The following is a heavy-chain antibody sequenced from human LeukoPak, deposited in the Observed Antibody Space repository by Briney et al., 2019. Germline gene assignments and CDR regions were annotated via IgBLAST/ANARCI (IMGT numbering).Heavy chain of an antibody. D-gene: IGHD3-22*01. CDR1: GFTFSSYG. CDR2: ISYDGSNK. V-gene: IGHV3-30*18. Sequence: PGGSLRLSCAASGFTFSSYGMHWVRQAPGKGLEWVAVISYDGSNKYYADSVKGRFTISRDNSKNTLYLQMNSLRAEDTAVYYCAKSGYHGSSGYNWGQGTLVTVSS. J-gene: IGHJ4*02. CDR3: AKSGYHGSSGYN.